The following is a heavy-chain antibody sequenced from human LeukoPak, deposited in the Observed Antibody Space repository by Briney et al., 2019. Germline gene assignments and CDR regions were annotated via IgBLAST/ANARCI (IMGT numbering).Heavy chain of an antibody. CDR2: INTNTGNP. CDR1: GYTFTSYA. Sequence: ASVKVSCKASGYTFTSYAMNWVRQAPGQGLEWMGWINTNTGNPTYAQGFTGRFVFSLDTSVSTAYPQISSLKAEDTAVYYCARADPPYIVVGTRGHYYYYMDVWGKGTTVTVSS. D-gene: IGHD2-21*01. CDR3: ARADPPYIVVGTRGHYYYYMDV. J-gene: IGHJ6*03. V-gene: IGHV7-4-1*02.